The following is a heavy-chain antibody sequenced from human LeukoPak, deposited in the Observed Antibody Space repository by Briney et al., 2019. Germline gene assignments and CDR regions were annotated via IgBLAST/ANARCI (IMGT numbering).Heavy chain of an antibody. CDR3: ARTPYSSGSSWFDP. J-gene: IGHJ5*02. Sequence: GESLKISCKGSGYTFTNYWIGWVRQMPGKGLEWMGIIYPVDSDTRYSPSFQGHVTISADKSISTAYLQWSSLKASDTALFYCARTPYSSGSSWFDPWGQGTLVTVSS. CDR2: IYPVDSDT. CDR1: GYTFTNYW. D-gene: IGHD6-25*01. V-gene: IGHV5-51*01.